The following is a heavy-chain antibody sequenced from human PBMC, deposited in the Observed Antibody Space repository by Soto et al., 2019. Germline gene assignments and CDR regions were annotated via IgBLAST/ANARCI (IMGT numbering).Heavy chain of an antibody. CDR1: GGSISSGNYY. CDR2: ISYSGTT. J-gene: IGHJ4*02. Sequence: QVQLQESGPGLVKPSQTLSLTCTVSGGSISSGNYYCSWIRQPPGKGLGWIGFISYSGTTHYSAPPRSRVSISVDTAKNQFSVGLSSVPAAATAGNYCSTMGTQVPGLYYFDYWGQGTLVTVSS. D-gene: IGHD1-7*01. CDR3: STMGTQVPGLYYFDY. V-gene: IGHV4-30-4*01.